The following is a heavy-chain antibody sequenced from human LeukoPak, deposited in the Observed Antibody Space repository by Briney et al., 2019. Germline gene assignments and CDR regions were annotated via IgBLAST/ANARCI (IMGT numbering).Heavy chain of an antibody. D-gene: IGHD2-15*01. J-gene: IGHJ5*02. Sequence: ASVKVSCKASGYTFTSYGISWVRQAPGQGLEWMGWISAYNGNTNYAQKLQGRVTMTTDTSTSTAYMELRSLRSDDTAVYYCAREIRYCSGGSCPTHWFDPWGQGTLVTVSS. V-gene: IGHV1-18*01. CDR3: AREIRYCSGGSCPTHWFDP. CDR2: ISAYNGNT. CDR1: GYTFTSYG.